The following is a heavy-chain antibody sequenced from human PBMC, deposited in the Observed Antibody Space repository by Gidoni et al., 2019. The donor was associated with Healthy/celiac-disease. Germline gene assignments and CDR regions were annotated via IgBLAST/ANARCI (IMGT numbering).Heavy chain of an antibody. D-gene: IGHD2-15*01. Sequence: QVQLQQWGAGLLKPSETLSLTCAVFGGSFSGYYWSWIRQPPGKGLEWIGEINHSGSTNYNPSLKSRVTISVDTSKNQFSLKLSSVTAADTAVYYCARGGYCSGGSCGKNDIWGQGTMVTVSS. CDR2: INHSGST. CDR3: ARGGYCSGGSCGKNDI. J-gene: IGHJ3*02. CDR1: GGSFSGYY. V-gene: IGHV4-34*01.